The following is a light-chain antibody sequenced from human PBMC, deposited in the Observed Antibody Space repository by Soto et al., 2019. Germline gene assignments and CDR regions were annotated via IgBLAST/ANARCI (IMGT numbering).Light chain of an antibody. CDR2: EVS. V-gene: IGLV2-8*01. CDR1: SSDVGRYNY. J-gene: IGLJ1*01. Sequence: QSALTQPPSASVSPGQSVTSSCTGTSSDVGRYNYISWYQQRPGKAPKLIIYEVSKRPSGVPDRLSGFKYGNTASLTVSGLQAEDEADYYCSSYAGNSRYVFGTGTKVTVL. CDR3: SSYAGNSRYV.